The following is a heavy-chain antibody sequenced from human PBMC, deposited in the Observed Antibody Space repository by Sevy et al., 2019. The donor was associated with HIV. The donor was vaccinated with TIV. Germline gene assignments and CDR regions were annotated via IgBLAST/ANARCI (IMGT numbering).Heavy chain of an antibody. J-gene: IGHJ3*02. Sequence: GSLRLSCAASGFTFSSYWMSWVRQAPGKGLEWVANIKQDGSEKYDVDSVKGRFTISRDNAKNSLYLQMNSLRAEDTAVYYCARTSGAGAFDIWGQGTMVTVSS. CDR3: ARTSGAGAFDI. D-gene: IGHD7-27*01. CDR1: GFTFSSYW. V-gene: IGHV3-7*01. CDR2: IKQDGSEK.